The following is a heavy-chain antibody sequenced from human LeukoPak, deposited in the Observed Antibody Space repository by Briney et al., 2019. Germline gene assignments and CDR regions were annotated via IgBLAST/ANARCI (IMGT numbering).Heavy chain of an antibody. V-gene: IGHV4-39*01. Sequence: SETLSLTCTVSGGSIGSSSYYWGWIRQPPGKGLEWIGSIYYSGSTSYNRSLKSRVTISEDMSKNQFSLRLRSVTAADTAVYHCARGQVGATLDFWGQGTPVSVSS. CDR3: ARGQVGATLDF. J-gene: IGHJ4*02. CDR1: GGSIGSSSYY. D-gene: IGHD1-26*01. CDR2: IYYSGST.